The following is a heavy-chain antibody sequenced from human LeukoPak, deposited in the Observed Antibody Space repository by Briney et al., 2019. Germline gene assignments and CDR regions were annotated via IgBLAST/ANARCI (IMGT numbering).Heavy chain of an antibody. CDR3: ARDYFYESPDAFDI. V-gene: IGHV4-4*07. CDR1: GGSISNYY. CDR2: MYTSGST. D-gene: IGHD3-22*01. J-gene: IGHJ3*02. Sequence: SETLSLTCTVSGGSISNYYWSWIRRPAGKGLEWIGRMYTSGSTRYSPSLKSRVTMSVDTSKNQFSLKLSSVTAADTAVYYCARDYFYESPDAFDIWGQGIMVSVSS.